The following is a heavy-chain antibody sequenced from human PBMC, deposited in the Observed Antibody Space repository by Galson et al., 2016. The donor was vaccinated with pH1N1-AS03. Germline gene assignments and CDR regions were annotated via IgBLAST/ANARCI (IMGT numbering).Heavy chain of an antibody. CDR3: ARLDSSGWYSVDY. D-gene: IGHD6-19*01. CDR1: GGSISSYY. J-gene: IGHJ4*02. CDR2: IFYSGGT. V-gene: IGHV4-59*08. Sequence: SETLSLTCTVSGGSISSYYWSWIRQPPGKGLEWIGYIFYSGGTFYNASLKSRVTISVDTSKNQFSLKLRSVTAADTAVYYCARLDSSGWYSVDYWGQGNMVIVSS.